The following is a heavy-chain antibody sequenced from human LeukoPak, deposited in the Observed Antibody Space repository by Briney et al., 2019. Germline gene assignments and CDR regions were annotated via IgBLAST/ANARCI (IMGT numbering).Heavy chain of an antibody. CDR1: GYTFTSYY. CDR2: INPSGGST. D-gene: IGHD3-10*01. V-gene: IGHV1-46*01. Sequence: ASVKVSCKASGYTFTSYYMHWVRQAPGQGLEWMGMINPSGGSTSYAQKLRGRVTMTTDTSTSTAYMELRSLRSDDTAVYYCARDYYYGSGSYYRFNYFDYWGQGTLVTVSS. J-gene: IGHJ4*02. CDR3: ARDYYYGSGSYYRFNYFDY.